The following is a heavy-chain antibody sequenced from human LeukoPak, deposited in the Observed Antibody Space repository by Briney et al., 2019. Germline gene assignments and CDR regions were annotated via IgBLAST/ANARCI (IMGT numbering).Heavy chain of an antibody. Sequence: PGESLKISCKGSGYSFTSYWIGWVRQMPGKGLEWMGIIYPGDSDTRYSPSFQGQVTTSADKSISTAYLQWSSLKASDTAMYYCAMIVGATTADDAFDIWGQGTMVTVSS. CDR1: GYSFTSYW. J-gene: IGHJ3*02. CDR3: AMIVGATTADDAFDI. CDR2: IYPGDSDT. V-gene: IGHV5-51*01. D-gene: IGHD1-26*01.